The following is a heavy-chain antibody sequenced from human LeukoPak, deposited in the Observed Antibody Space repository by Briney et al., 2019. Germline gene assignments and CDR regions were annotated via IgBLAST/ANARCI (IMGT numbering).Heavy chain of an antibody. V-gene: IGHV3-53*01. Sequence: PGGSLRLSCAASGFTVSSNYMSCVRQAPGNGLEWVSVICSGVSTYYADSVKGRFTISRDNSKNTLYLQMNSLRAEDTAVYYCARTYWGAVDYWGQGTLVTVSS. CDR2: ICSGVST. CDR3: ARTYWGAVDY. J-gene: IGHJ4*02. D-gene: IGHD7-27*01. CDR1: GFTVSSNY.